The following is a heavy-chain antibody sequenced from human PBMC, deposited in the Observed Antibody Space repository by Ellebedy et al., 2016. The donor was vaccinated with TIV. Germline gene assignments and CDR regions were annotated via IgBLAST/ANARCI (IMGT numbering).Heavy chain of an antibody. D-gene: IGHD2-2*02. V-gene: IGHV1-69*13. CDR1: GYTFTSYG. CDR3: ARDLRSQLLYRAHQHWFDP. Sequence: SVKVSCXASGYTFTSYGISWVRQAPGQGLEWMGGIIPIYGTANYAQKFQGRVTITADESTSTAYMELRSLRSDDTAVYYCARDLRSQLLYRAHQHWFDPWGQGTLVTVSS. CDR2: IIPIYGTA. J-gene: IGHJ5*02.